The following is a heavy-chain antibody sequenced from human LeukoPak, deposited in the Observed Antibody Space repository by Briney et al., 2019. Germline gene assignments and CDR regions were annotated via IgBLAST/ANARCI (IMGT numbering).Heavy chain of an antibody. V-gene: IGHV3-33*01. Sequence: GGSLRLSCAASGFTFSSYGMHWVRQAPGKGLEWVAVIWYDGSNKYYADSVKGRFTISRDNSKNTLYLQMNSLRAEDTAVYYCAGDPVGATMREVYFDYWGQGTLVTVSS. CDR3: AGDPVGATMREVYFDY. CDR1: GFTFSSYG. CDR2: IWYDGSNK. J-gene: IGHJ4*02. D-gene: IGHD1-26*01.